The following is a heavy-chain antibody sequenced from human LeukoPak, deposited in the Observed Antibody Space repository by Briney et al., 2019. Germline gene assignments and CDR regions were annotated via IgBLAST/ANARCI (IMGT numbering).Heavy chain of an antibody. Sequence: PSETLSLTCSVSGXSISSSRYYWGWIRQTPGKGLEWIGTIYYSGSTYYNPSLKSRVSISVDTSNNQFSLKLSSVTAADTAVYYCARLAYCGGDYTCWFDPWGQGTLVTVSS. J-gene: IGHJ5*02. CDR2: IYYSGST. D-gene: IGHD2-21*02. CDR1: GXSISSSRYY. V-gene: IGHV4-39*01. CDR3: ARLAYCGGDYTCWFDP.